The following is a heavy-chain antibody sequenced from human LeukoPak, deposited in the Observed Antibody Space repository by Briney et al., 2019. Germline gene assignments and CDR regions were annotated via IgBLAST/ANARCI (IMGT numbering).Heavy chain of an antibody. D-gene: IGHD6-6*01. CDR3: ARGAYSSLLHYYYYYGMDV. CDR2: IIPIFGTA. CDR1: GGTFSSYA. Sequence: SVKVSCKASGGTFSSYAISWVRQAPGQGLEWMGGIIPIFGTANYAQKFQGRVTITADESTSTAYMELSSLRSEDTAVYYCARGAYSSLLHYYYYYGMDVWGQGTTVTVSS. V-gene: IGHV1-69*13. J-gene: IGHJ6*02.